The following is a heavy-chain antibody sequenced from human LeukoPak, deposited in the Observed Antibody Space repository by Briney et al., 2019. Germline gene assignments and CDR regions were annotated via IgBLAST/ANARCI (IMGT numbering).Heavy chain of an antibody. J-gene: IGHJ5*02. CDR3: ARRRVVAAINWFDP. CDR2: IYYSGST. V-gene: IGHV4-39*01. Sequence: SETLSLTCTVSGGSISSSSYYWGWIRQPPGKGLEWIGSIYYSGSTYYNPSLKSRVTISVDTSKNQFSLKLSSVTAADTAVYYCARRRVVAAINWFDPWGQGTLVTVSS. CDR1: GGSISSSSYY. D-gene: IGHD2-15*01.